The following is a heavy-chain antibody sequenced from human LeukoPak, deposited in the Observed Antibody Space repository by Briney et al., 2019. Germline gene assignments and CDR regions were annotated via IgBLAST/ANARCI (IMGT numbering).Heavy chain of an antibody. J-gene: IGHJ4*02. CDR1: GFSFSNYW. CDR2: IKEDGSAK. V-gene: IGHV3-7*01. Sequence: PGGPLRLSCAASGFSFSNYWMSWVRQAPGKGLEWVANIKEDGSAKYYVDSVKGRFTISRDNAKNSLYLQMNSLRAEDTAVYYCARDAFIAARSFDYWGQGTLVTVSS. CDR3: ARDAFIAARSFDY. D-gene: IGHD6-6*01.